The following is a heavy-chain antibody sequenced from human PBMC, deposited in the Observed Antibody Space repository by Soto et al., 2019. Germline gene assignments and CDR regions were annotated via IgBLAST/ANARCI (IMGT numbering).Heavy chain of an antibody. D-gene: IGHD2-2*01. CDR3: EYHSFGALSYYGMDV. J-gene: IGHJ6*02. V-gene: IGHV5-51*01. Sequence: PGESLKISCESSGYTFANYWIGWVRQVPGKGLEWVAIIYPSDSRTIYSPSFQGQVTISADKSISTAYLQWTSLKASDTARYYCEYHSFGALSYYGMDVWGQGTTVTVSS. CDR1: GYTFANYW. CDR2: IYPSDSRT.